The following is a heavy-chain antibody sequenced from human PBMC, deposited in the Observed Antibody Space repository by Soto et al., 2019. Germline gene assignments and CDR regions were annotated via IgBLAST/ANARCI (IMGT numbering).Heavy chain of an antibody. D-gene: IGHD2-2*01. V-gene: IGHV3-23*01. CDR1: GFTLSNYA. Sequence: PGGSLRLSCAASGFTLSNYAMNWVRQAPGKGLEWVSGISGGSGDSTFYADSVKGRFTISRDNSKNTLHLQMNSLRTEDTAVYYCAKNQPSWATRAAFDYWGQGTLVTVSS. CDR2: ISGGSGDST. J-gene: IGHJ4*02. CDR3: AKNQPSWATRAAFDY.